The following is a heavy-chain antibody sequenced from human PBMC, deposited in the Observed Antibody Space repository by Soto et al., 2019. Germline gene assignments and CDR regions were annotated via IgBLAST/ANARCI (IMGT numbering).Heavy chain of an antibody. CDR3: ARGYGGPIGWFDP. CDR2: INAGNGNT. D-gene: IGHD3-16*01. J-gene: IGHJ5*02. Sequence: QVQLVQSGAEVKKPGASVKVSCKASGYTFTSYAMHWVRPAPGQRLEWMGWINAGNGNTKYSQKFKGRVTITRDTAASTAYMDLSSLRSEGTAVYYCARGYGGPIGWFDPWGQGTLVTVAS. V-gene: IGHV1-3*01. CDR1: GYTFTSYA.